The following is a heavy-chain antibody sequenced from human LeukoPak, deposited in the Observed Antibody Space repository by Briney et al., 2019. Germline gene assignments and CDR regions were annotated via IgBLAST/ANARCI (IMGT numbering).Heavy chain of an antibody. D-gene: IGHD4-17*01. CDR3: ARGTPSRGDYIRRYFDY. CDR1: GGSFSGYY. J-gene: IGHJ4*02. Sequence: PSETLSLTCAVYGGSFSGYYWSWIRQPPGKGLEWIGEINHSGSTNYNPSLKSRVTISVDTSKNQFSLKLSSVTAADTAVYYCARGTPSRGDYIRRYFDYWGQGTLVTVSS. CDR2: INHSGST. V-gene: IGHV4-34*01.